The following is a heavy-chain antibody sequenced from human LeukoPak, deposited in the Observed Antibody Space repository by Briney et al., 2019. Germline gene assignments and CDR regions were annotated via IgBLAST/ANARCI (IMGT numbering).Heavy chain of an antibody. Sequence: SETLSLTCAVSGAPISSNNWWWSWVRQPPGKGLEWIGEIYHSGSTNYNPSLKSRVTMSVDKSKNQFSLKLSSVTAADTAVYYCASAEPRGINWYPYWGQGTLVTVSS. J-gene: IGHJ4*02. CDR1: GAPISSNNW. V-gene: IGHV4-4*02. D-gene: IGHD6-13*01. CDR2: IYHSGST. CDR3: ASAEPRGINWYPY.